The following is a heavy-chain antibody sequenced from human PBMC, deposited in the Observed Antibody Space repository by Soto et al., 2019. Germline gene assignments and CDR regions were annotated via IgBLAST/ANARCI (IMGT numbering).Heavy chain of an antibody. Sequence: QVQLVQSGAEVKKPGSSVKVSCKASGGTFSSYTISWVRQAPGQGLEWMGRIIPILGIANYAQKFQGRVTSTAEKSAGTADMELGSLRAEGTAGYYCGIMLGPSGGTAMSDWGQGTLVTVSS. D-gene: IGHD5-18*01. CDR3: GIMLGPSGGTAMSD. CDR2: IIPILGIA. J-gene: IGHJ1*01. CDR1: GGTFSSYT. V-gene: IGHV1-69*02.